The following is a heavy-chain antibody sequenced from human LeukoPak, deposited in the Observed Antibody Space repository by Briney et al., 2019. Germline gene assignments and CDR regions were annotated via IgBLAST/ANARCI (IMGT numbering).Heavy chain of an antibody. J-gene: IGHJ4*02. CDR1: GFTFSSYS. CDR2: ISYDGSNK. V-gene: IGHV3-30*03. D-gene: IGHD1/OR15-1a*01. CDR3: ARGPNNDYGDY. Sequence: PGGSLRLSCAASGFTFSSYSMNWVRQAPGKGLEWVAVISYDGSNKFYADSVKGRFTISRDYSKNTLYLQMNSLRAEDTAMYYCARGPNNDYGDYWGQGTLVTVSS.